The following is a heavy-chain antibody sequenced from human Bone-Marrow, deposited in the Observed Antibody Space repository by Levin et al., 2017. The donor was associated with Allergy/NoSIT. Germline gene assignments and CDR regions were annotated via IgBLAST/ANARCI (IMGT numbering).Heavy chain of an antibody. CDR2: IKEDGTQK. CDR3: ATDKGWFTCDY. CDR1: GFTFSSYW. J-gene: IGHJ4*02. D-gene: IGHD2-15*01. V-gene: IGHV3-7*01. Sequence: LSLTCAASGFTFSSYWVNWVRQAPGKGLEWVASIKEDGTQKYYVDSVKGRFTISRDNAKNSLYLQMNSLRAEDTAVYYCATDKGWFTCDYWGQGTQVTVSS.